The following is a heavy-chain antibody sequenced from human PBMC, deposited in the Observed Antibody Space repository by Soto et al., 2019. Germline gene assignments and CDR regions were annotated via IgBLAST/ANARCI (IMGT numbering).Heavy chain of an antibody. Sequence: QVQLVQSGAEVKMPGASVKVSCKTSGYSFNSYEISWVRQAPGHGLEWIGWIRRNGGATRSAQRFQGRLTLNSNTSLSTVYMELTSLRAEDTAVYFCVRDSCWPTNYFDPWGQGTLVTVSS. D-gene: IGHD6-19*01. CDR3: VRDSCWPTNYFDP. CDR1: GYSFNSYE. V-gene: IGHV1-8*01. CDR2: IRRNGGAT. J-gene: IGHJ5*02.